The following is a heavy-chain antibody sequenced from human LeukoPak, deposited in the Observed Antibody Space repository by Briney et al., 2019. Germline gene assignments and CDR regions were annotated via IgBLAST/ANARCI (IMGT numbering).Heavy chain of an antibody. CDR2: IIPILGIA. J-gene: IGHJ4*02. Sequence: SVKVSCKASGYTFTGYYMHWVRQAPGQGLEWMGRIIPILGIANYAQKFQGRVTITADKSTSTAYMELSSLRSEDTAVYYCARDKELLWFGESTYFDYWGQGTLVTVSS. CDR3: ARDKELLWFGESTYFDY. CDR1: GYTFTGYY. D-gene: IGHD3-10*01. V-gene: IGHV1-69*04.